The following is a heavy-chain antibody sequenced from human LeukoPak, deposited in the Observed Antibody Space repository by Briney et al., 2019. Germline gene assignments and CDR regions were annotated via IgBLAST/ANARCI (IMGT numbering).Heavy chain of an antibody. J-gene: IGHJ5*02. CDR1: GYTFTGYY. V-gene: IGHV1-8*02. D-gene: IGHD3-3*01. Sequence: ASVKVSCKASGYTFTGYYMHWVRQAPGQGLEWMGWINPNSGNTGYAQKFQGRVTMTRNTSISTAYMELSSLRSEDTAVYYCARGDVTLTYYDFWSGSRYNWFDPWGQGTLVTVSS. CDR2: INPNSGNT. CDR3: ARGDVTLTYYDFWSGSRYNWFDP.